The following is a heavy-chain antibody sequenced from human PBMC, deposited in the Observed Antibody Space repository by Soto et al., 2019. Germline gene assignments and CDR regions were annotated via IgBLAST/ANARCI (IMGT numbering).Heavy chain of an antibody. CDR2: IYYSGSS. Sequence: SETLSLTCTVSGGSISSYYWSWIRQPPGKGLEWIGYIYYSGSSNYNPSLKSRVTISVDTSKNQFSLKLSSVTAAETAVYYCARCYGSCFDYWGQGTLVTVSS. V-gene: IGHV4-59*08. CDR1: GGSISSYY. J-gene: IGHJ4*02. CDR3: ARCYGSCFDY. D-gene: IGHD2-2*01.